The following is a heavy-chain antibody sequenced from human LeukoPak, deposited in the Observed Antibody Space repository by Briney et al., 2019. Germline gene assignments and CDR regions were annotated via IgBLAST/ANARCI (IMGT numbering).Heavy chain of an antibody. J-gene: IGHJ4*02. CDR1: GFTFSSHW. CDR3: ARNRAAPNY. Sequence: GGSLRLSCAASGFTFSSHWMSWVRQAPGKGLEWVANINQDGSEKDYVDSVKGRFTISRDNARNSPYLQMNSLRAEDTAVYYCARNRAAPNYWGQGTLVTVSS. V-gene: IGHV3-7*04. CDR2: INQDGSEK. D-gene: IGHD2/OR15-2a*01.